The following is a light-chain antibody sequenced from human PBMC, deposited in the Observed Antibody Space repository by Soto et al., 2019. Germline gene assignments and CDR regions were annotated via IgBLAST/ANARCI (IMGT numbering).Light chain of an antibody. J-gene: IGLJ1*01. V-gene: IGLV2-23*03. CDR3: CSYAGSYIV. CDR2: EGS. Sequence: QSALTQPASVSGSPGQSITISCTGTSSDVGSYNLVSWYQHHPGKAPELMIYEGSKRPSGVSNRFSGSKSGNTASLTISGLQAEDEADYYCCSYAGSYIVFGTGTKLTVL. CDR1: SSDVGSYNL.